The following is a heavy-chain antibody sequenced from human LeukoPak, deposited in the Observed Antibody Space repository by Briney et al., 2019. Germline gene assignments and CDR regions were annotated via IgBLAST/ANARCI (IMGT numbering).Heavy chain of an antibody. Sequence: GESLKISCAAPGFTVSSKYMSWVRQAPGKGLEWVSVIYSGGSTNYADSVKGRFTISRDNSKNTLNLQMNSLRAEDTAVYYCAWSSIAVAALLDYWGQGTLVTVSS. J-gene: IGHJ4*02. CDR2: IYSGGST. D-gene: IGHD6-19*01. CDR3: AWSSIAVAALLDY. V-gene: IGHV3-66*01. CDR1: GFTVSSKY.